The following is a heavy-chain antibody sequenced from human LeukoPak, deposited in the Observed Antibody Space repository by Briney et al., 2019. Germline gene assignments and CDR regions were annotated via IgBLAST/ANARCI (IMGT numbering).Heavy chain of an antibody. Sequence: GGSLRLSCAASGFTFSHDYLSWLRQAPGKGLDGVSYISSSGSTIYYAASVQGRVTISRDNAKNSLYLQMNSLRAEDTAVYYCARDSKRVASYYYYGMDVWGQGTTVTVSS. CDR3: ARDSKRVASYYYYGMDV. D-gene: IGHD5-12*01. CDR2: ISSSGSTI. CDR1: GFTFSHDY. J-gene: IGHJ6*02. V-gene: IGHV3-11*01.